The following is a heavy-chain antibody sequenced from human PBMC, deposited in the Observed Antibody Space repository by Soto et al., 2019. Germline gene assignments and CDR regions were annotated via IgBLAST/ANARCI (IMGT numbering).Heavy chain of an antibody. D-gene: IGHD2-15*01. V-gene: IGHV3-64*01. Sequence: VQLVESGGGLVQPGGSLRLSCAASGFTFSSYAMHWVRQAPGKGLEYVSAISSNGGSTYYANSVKGRFTISRDNSKNTLYLQMGSLRAEDMAVYYCARGEVVVAATGIDYWGQGTLVTVSS. CDR2: ISSNGGST. CDR3: ARGEVVVAATGIDY. CDR1: GFTFSSYA. J-gene: IGHJ4*02.